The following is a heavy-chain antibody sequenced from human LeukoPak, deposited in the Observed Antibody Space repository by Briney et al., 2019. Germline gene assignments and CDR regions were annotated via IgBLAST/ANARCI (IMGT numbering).Heavy chain of an antibody. CDR3: AKAHYDDYGDRFDY. CDR1: GFTFSSYA. J-gene: IGHJ4*02. CDR2: VSGSGSST. D-gene: IGHD4-17*01. V-gene: IGHV3-23*01. Sequence: GGSLRLSCAASGFTFSSYAMGWVRQAPGKGLEWVSAVSGSGSSTYYADSVKGRFTIFRDNSKNTLYLQVNSLRAEDTAVYYCAKAHYDDYGDRFDYWGQGTLVTVSS.